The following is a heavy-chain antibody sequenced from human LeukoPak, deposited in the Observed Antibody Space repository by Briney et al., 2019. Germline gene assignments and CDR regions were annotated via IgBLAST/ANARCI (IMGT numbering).Heavy chain of an antibody. CDR3: ARDSGWGGYYMPLGPDY. V-gene: IGHV3-23*01. CDR2: ISDSGGSA. D-gene: IGHD3-3*01. J-gene: IGHJ4*02. Sequence: PGGSLRLSCAASGFTFNTYAMSWVRQAPGKGLEWVSAISDSGGSAYYADSVKGRFTISRDNAKNSLYLQMNSLRAEDTAVYYCARDSGWGGYYMPLGPDYWGQGTLVTVSS. CDR1: GFTFNTYA.